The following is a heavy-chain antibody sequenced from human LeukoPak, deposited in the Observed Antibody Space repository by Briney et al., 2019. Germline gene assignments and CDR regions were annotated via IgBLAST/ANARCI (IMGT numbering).Heavy chain of an antibody. Sequence: GGSLRLSCAASGFTFDDYAIYWVRQGRGKGLEWVSLISGDGGSIYYADSVKGRFTISRDNSKNSLYLQMNSLRTEDTALYYCAKEDYSSSWYALDYWGQGTLVTVSS. CDR2: ISGDGGSI. V-gene: IGHV3-43*02. CDR1: GFTFDDYA. J-gene: IGHJ4*02. CDR3: AKEDYSSSWYALDY. D-gene: IGHD6-13*01.